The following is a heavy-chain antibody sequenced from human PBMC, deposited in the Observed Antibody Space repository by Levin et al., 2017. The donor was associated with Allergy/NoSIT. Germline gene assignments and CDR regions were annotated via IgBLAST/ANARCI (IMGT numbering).Heavy chain of an antibody. J-gene: IGHJ6*03. CDR2: IKSKPDGGTT. D-gene: IGHD3-3*01. V-gene: IGHV3-15*01. CDR3: TTVPGPPDSDFWSGEPDFYYYYMDV. Sequence: GGSLRLSCAASGFTFSNAWMSWVRQAPGKGLEWVGRIKSKPDGGTTDYAAPVKGRFTISRDDSKNTLFLQMNSLKTEDTAVYYCTTVPGPPDSDFWSGEPDFYYYYMDVWGKGTTVTVSS. CDR1: GFTFSNAW.